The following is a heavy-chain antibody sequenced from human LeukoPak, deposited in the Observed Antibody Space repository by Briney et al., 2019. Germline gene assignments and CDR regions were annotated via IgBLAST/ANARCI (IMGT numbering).Heavy chain of an antibody. CDR1: GFTFSSYG. J-gene: IGHJ4*02. CDR2: IRYDGSNK. CDR3: ARGRGPRVFGVVIDY. D-gene: IGHD3-3*01. Sequence: GGSLRLSCAASGFTFSSYGMHWVRQAPGKGLEWVAFIRYDGSNKYYADSVKGRFTISRDNSKNTLYLQMNSLRAEDTAVYYCARGRGPRVFGVVIDYWGQGTLVTVSS. V-gene: IGHV3-30*02.